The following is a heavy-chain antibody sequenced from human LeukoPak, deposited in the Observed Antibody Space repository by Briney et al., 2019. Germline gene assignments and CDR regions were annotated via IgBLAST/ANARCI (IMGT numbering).Heavy chain of an antibody. CDR3: ARSYSSGWFYFDY. V-gene: IGHV4-59*01. J-gene: IGHJ4*02. CDR1: GGSISNYY. D-gene: IGHD6-19*01. Sequence: SETLSLTCTVSGGSISNYYWSWIRQPPGKGLEWIGYGYYSGSTDYNPSLKSRVSISVDTSKSQFSLKLSSVTAADTAVYYCARSYSSGWFYFDYWGQGTLVTVSS. CDR2: GYYSGST.